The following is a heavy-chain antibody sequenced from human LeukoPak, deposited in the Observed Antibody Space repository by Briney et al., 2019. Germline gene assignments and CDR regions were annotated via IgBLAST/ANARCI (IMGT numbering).Heavy chain of an antibody. CDR3: ARPTLFGGWTLSDPSYYYGMDV. V-gene: IGHV4-39*01. D-gene: IGHD6-19*01. Sequence: QASETLSLTCTVSGGSISSSRYYWGWIRQPPGKGLEWIGSIYYSGSTYYNPSLKSRVTISVDTSKNQFSLKLSSVTAADTAVYYCARPTLFGGWTLSDPSYYYGMDVWGQGTTVTVSS. CDR1: GGSISSSRYY. CDR2: IYYSGST. J-gene: IGHJ6*02.